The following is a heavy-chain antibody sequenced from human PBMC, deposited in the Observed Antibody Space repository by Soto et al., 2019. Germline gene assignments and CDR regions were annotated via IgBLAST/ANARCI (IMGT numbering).Heavy chain of an antibody. CDR1: GFTFSSYG. Sequence: GGSLRLSCAASGFTFSSYGMHWVRQAPGKGLEWVAVILYDGSKKYYADSVKGRFTISRDNSKNTLYLQMSSLRAEDTALYYCVKDGSSGWPYFDDMDVWGRGTTVTVSS. V-gene: IGHV3-30*18. J-gene: IGHJ6*02. CDR2: ILYDGSKK. D-gene: IGHD6-19*01. CDR3: VKDGSSGWPYFDDMDV.